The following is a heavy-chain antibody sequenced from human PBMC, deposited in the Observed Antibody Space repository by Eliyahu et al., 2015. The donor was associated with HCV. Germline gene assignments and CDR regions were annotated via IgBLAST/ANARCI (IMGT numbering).Heavy chain of an antibody. V-gene: IGHV3-23*01. J-gene: IGHJ4*02. CDR3: AKDAVMSGYCSGGSCYYFDY. Sequence: EVQLLESGGGLVQPGGSLRLSCAASGFTFSXYXXXWVRQAPGXGLGWVXAISGRGGSTYYADSVKGRFTISRDNSKNTLYLQMNSLRAEDTAVYYCAKDAVMSGYCSGGSCYYFDYWGQGTLVTVSS. CDR2: ISGRGGST. CDR1: GFTFSXYX. D-gene: IGHD2-15*01.